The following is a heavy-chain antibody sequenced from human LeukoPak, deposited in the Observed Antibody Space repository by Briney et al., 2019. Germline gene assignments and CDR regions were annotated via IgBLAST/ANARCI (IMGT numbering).Heavy chain of an antibody. CDR1: GDSVSSGY. Sequence: SETLSLGCNVSGDSVSSGYWSWIRQSPGKGLEWIGFIQDSGITDYNPSLKSRLIISVDTSKNLFSLTLRSVTAADTAVYYCAGRGHRYSRDWGQGILVTVSS. V-gene: IGHV4-4*09. CDR3: AGRGHRYSRD. CDR2: IQDSGIT. D-gene: IGHD2-15*01. J-gene: IGHJ1*01.